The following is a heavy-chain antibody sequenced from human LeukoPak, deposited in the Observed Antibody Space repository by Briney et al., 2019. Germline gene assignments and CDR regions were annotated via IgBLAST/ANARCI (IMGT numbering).Heavy chain of an antibody. Sequence: GASVKVSCKASGYTFTSYYMHWVRQAPGQGLEWMGIINPSGGSTTYAQKFQGRVTLTRDTSTSTVYMELSSLRSEDTAVFYCARGLFRADFGVVRGVESPWGQGTLVTVSS. J-gene: IGHJ5*02. D-gene: IGHD3-3*01. CDR2: INPSGGST. CDR3: ARGLFRADFGVVRGVESP. CDR1: GYTFTSYY. V-gene: IGHV1-46*01.